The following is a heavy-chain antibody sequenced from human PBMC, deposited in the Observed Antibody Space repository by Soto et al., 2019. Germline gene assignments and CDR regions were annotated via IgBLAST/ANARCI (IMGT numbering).Heavy chain of an antibody. CDR3: AKVVAFPVGENWFDP. Sequence: EVQLLESGGGLVQPGGSLRLSCAASGFTFSSYAMSWVRQAPGKGLEWVSAISGSGGSTYYADSVKGRFTISRDNSKNTLYLQMNGLRAEDTAVYYCAKVVAFPVGENWFDPWGQGTLVTVSS. CDR1: GFTFSSYA. J-gene: IGHJ5*02. V-gene: IGHV3-23*01. D-gene: IGHD5-12*01. CDR2: ISGSGGST.